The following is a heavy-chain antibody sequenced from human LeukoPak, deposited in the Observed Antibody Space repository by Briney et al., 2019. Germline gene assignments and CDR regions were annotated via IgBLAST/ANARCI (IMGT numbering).Heavy chain of an antibody. CDR3: ARDTGRYFDWLLEDAFDI. CDR2: IKEDGSKT. Sequence: GGSLRLSCAASGFTFRSYWMSWVRQVPGKGLQWVANIKEDGSKTYYVDSVKGRFTISRDNAKNSLCLEMNSLRADDTAVYYCARDTGRYFDWLLEDAFDIWGQGTMVTVSS. D-gene: IGHD3-9*01. J-gene: IGHJ3*02. V-gene: IGHV3-7*03. CDR1: GFTFRSYW.